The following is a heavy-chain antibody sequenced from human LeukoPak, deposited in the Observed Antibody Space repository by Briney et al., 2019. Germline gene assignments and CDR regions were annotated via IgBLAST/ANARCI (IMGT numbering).Heavy chain of an antibody. Sequence: GESLKISCKTSGYNFNEYHIGWVRQMPGQGLEWIGIIHPGDSDPRYSPSFRGQVTISTDGSIRTAYLRWNSLKASDTAMYYCVRHYDSTPYGTRNFMVYPDYWGQGTLVTVSS. J-gene: IGHJ4*02. CDR3: VRHYDSTPYGTRNFMVYPDY. CDR1: GYNFNEYH. V-gene: IGHV5-51*01. D-gene: IGHD3-22*01. CDR2: IHPGDSDP.